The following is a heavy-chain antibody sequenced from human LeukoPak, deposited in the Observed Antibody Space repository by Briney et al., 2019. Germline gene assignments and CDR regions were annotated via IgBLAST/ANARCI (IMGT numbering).Heavy chain of an antibody. CDR3: ARSDGYGLVGI. J-gene: IGHJ3*02. CDR2: IYYSGGT. D-gene: IGHD3-10*01. V-gene: IGHV4-39*07. CDR1: GGSISSSSYY. Sequence: PSETLSLTCTVSGGSISSSSYYWDWIRQPPGKGLEWIGSIYYSGGTYYNPSLKSRVTISVDTSKYQFSLKLSSVTAADTAVYYCARSDGYGLVGIWGQGTMVTVSS.